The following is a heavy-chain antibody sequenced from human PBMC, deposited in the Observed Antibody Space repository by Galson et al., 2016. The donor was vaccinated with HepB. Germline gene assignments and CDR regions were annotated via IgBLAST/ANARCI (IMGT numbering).Heavy chain of an antibody. Sequence: TLSLTCTVSGGSVSSGDYYWSWIRQPPGKGLEWIGYTHYSGSTYYNPSLKSRVTISVDTSKNQFSLKLSSVTAADTAVYYRAREDWNYSYYGLDIWGQGTTVTVSS. CDR3: AREDWNYSYYGLDI. CDR2: THYSGST. J-gene: IGHJ6*02. CDR1: GGSVSSGDYY. V-gene: IGHV4-30-4*01. D-gene: IGHD3/OR15-3a*01.